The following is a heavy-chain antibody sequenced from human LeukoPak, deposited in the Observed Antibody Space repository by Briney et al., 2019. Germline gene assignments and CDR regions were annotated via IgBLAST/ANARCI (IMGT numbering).Heavy chain of an antibody. J-gene: IGHJ4*02. CDR3: AKAYYGSGSYFDY. D-gene: IGHD3-10*01. V-gene: IGHV3-30*02. CDR2: IRYDGSNK. Sequence: GGSLRLSCAASGFTFSSYGMHWVRQARGKGLEWVAFIRYDGSNKYYADSVKGRFTISRDNSKNTLYLQMNSLRAEDTAVYYCAKAYYGSGSYFDYWGQGTLVTVSS. CDR1: GFTFSSYG.